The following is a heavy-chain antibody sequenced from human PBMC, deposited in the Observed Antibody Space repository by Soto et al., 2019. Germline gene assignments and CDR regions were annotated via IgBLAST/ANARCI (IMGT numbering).Heavy chain of an antibody. CDR1: GGAISSYY. D-gene: IGHD3-10*01. Sequence: QVQLQESGPGLVKPSETLSLTCTVSGGAISSYYWSWIRQPPGKGLEWIGYIYYSGSTNYNPSLKSRVTISVDTSKIQFSLKLSSVTAADTAVYYCARQSVGPYGSGSYFDYWGQGTLVTVSS. J-gene: IGHJ4*02. V-gene: IGHV4-59*08. CDR3: ARQSVGPYGSGSYFDY. CDR2: IYYSGST.